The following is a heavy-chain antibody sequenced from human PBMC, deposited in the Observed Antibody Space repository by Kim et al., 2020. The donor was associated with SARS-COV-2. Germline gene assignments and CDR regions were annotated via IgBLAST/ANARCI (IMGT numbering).Heavy chain of an antibody. CDR2: ISYDGSNK. J-gene: IGHJ6*02. Sequence: GGSLRLSCAASGFTFSSYAMHWVRQAPGKGLEWVAVISYDGSNKYYADSVKGRFTISRDNSKNTLYLQMNSLRAEDTAVYYCARDGSFYGMDVWGQGTTV. CDR1: GFTFSSYA. D-gene: IGHD3-10*01. V-gene: IGHV3-30-3*01. CDR3: ARDGSFYGMDV.